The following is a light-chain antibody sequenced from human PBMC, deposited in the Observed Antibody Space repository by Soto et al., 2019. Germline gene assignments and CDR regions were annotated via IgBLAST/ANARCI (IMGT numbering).Light chain of an antibody. Sequence: DVQMTQSPSSLSASVGDSLTLTCRASQTVTSYLNWYQQKPGKAPKLLIYAASTLQSGVPSRFSGSGSGTEFTLTINSLQPDDFATYYCQQYNSYPWTFGQVTKVDIK. CDR2: AAS. CDR3: QQYNSYPWT. J-gene: IGKJ1*01. V-gene: IGKV1-16*01. CDR1: QTVTSY.